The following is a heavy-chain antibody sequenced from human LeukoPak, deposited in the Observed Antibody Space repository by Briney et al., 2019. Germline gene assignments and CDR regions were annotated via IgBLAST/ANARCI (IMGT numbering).Heavy chain of an antibody. V-gene: IGHV3-23*01. J-gene: IGHJ3*02. D-gene: IGHD3-10*01. CDR1: GFTFNNHA. CDR2: VSGDGVSP. Sequence: PGGSLRLSCAASGFTFNNHALTWVRQTPGKGLECVSAVSGDGVSPYYADSVRGRFTISRDNSKNTLYLQMNSLRAEDTAVYYCARPPGRTGAFDIWGQGTMVTVSS. CDR3: ARPPGRTGAFDI.